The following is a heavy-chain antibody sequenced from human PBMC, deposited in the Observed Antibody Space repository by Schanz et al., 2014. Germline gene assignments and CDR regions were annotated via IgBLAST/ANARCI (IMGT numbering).Heavy chain of an antibody. V-gene: IGHV1-8*02. CDR3: ARNIIATARAYDI. CDR1: GGTFSSYA. CDR2: MNPNSGTT. Sequence: QVQLVQSGAEVKKPGSSVKVSCKASGGTFSSYAFSWVRQAPGQGLEWMGWMNPNSGTTGYAQKFQGRVTMSRNTSTSTGYMELRGLRSDDTAVYYCARNIIATARAYDIWGQGTRVTVSS. D-gene: IGHD6-13*01. J-gene: IGHJ3*02.